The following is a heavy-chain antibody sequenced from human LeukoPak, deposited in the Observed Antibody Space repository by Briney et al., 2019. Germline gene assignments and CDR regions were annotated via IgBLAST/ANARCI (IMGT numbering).Heavy chain of an antibody. J-gene: IGHJ4*02. V-gene: IGHV3-7*01. CDR2: INQDGSKE. Sequence: GGSLRLSCAASGFTFSNYWMTWVRQAPGKGLEWVAHINQDGSKEYYMDSVKARFTISRDNAKNSLSLQMNSLRAEDTAVYHCVRDGGVSGYDLLDYWGQGILVTVSS. D-gene: IGHD5-12*01. CDR1: GFTFSNYW. CDR3: VRDGGVSGYDLLDY.